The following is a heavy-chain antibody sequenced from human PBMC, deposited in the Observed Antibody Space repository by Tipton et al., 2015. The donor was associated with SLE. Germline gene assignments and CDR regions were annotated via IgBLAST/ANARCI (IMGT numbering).Heavy chain of an antibody. CDR3: TRGDF. CDR2: ISYSGNT. Sequence: TLSLTCRVSGDSISTFGYYWSWIRQHPGEGLEWIGFISYSGNTYYNAYLQSRVTISRDTSKNEFYLKLSSVIAADTAMYYCTRGDFWGQGTLAVVSS. J-gene: IGHJ4*02. CDR1: GDSISTFGYY. V-gene: IGHV4-31*03.